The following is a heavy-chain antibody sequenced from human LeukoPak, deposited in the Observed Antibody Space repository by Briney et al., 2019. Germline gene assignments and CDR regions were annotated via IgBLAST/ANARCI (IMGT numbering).Heavy chain of an antibody. CDR1: GYSFTSYW. CDR2: IYPGDSDT. J-gene: IGHJ2*01. D-gene: IGHD4-17*01. Sequence: GESLKISCKGSGYSFTSYWIGWVRQMPGKRLEWMGSIYPGDSDTRYSPSFQGQVTISADKSISTAYLQWSNLKASDTAMYYCARPETTLTDSSHWYFDLWGRGTLVTVSS. CDR3: ARPETTLTDSSHWYFDL. V-gene: IGHV5-51*01.